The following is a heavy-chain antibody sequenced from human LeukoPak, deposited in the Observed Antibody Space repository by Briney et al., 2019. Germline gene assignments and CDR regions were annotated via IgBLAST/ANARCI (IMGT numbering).Heavy chain of an antibody. CDR3: GRRRIDCSDTGCYVDY. CDR1: GYSFTGYY. CDR2: MNPNRGDT. V-gene: IGHV1-2*02. Sequence: GASVKVSCKASGYSFTGYYIHWMRQAPGQGLEWMGWMNPNRGDTSYAQKFQGRVTMTRDTPINTAYMELSGLTSDDTAVYYYGRRRIDCSDTGCYVDYWGQGTLVTVSS. D-gene: IGHD2-15*01. J-gene: IGHJ4*02.